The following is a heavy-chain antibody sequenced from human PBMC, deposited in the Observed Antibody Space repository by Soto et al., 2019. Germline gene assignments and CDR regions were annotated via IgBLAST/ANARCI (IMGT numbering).Heavy chain of an antibody. D-gene: IGHD3-10*01. CDR3: ARVPGP. CDR2: IYHSGST. V-gene: IGHV4-30-2*01. J-gene: IGHJ5*02. CDR1: GGSISSGGYS. Sequence: QLQLQESGSGLVKPSQTLSLTCAVSGGSISSGGYSWGWIRQPPGKGLEWIGYIYHSGSTYYNPPLKTRVTISVDRSKNQFSLKLSSVTAAERAAYYCARVPGPWGQGTLVTVSS.